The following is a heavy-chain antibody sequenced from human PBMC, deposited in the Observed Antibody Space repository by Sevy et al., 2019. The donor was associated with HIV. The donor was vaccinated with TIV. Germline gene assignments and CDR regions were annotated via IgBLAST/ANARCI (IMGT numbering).Heavy chain of an antibody. J-gene: IGHJ4*02. CDR1: GFTFSSFA. V-gene: IGHV3-23*01. D-gene: IGHD2-8*01. Sequence: GGSLRLSCAASGFTFSSFAMGWVRQAPGKGLDWISVISGTGDHTYYADSVKGRFTISRDNSKKRLFLQMNSLRAEDTAIFYCAKKMGGGSGMAFLVDYWGQGTLVTVSS. CDR2: ISGTGDHT. CDR3: AKKMGGGSGMAFLVDY.